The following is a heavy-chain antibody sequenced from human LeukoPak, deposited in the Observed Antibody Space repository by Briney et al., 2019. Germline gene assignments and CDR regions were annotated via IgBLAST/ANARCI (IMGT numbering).Heavy chain of an antibody. CDR2: ISSSGSTI. CDR1: GFTFSSYE. J-gene: IGHJ4*02. CDR3: ARGQWLVLRYFDY. D-gene: IGHD6-19*01. Sequence: GGSLRLSCAASGFTFSSYEMNWVRQAPGKGLEWVSYISSSGSTIYYADSVKGRFTISRDNAKNSLYLQMNSLRAEGTAVYYCARGQWLVLRYFDYWGQGTLVTVSS. V-gene: IGHV3-48*03.